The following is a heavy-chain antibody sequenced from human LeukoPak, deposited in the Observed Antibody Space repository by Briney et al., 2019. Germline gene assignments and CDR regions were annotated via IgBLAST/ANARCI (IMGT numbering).Heavy chain of an antibody. V-gene: IGHV4-61*02. D-gene: IGHD1-26*01. Sequence: PSETLSLTCTVSGGSISSGSYYWSWIRQPAGKGLEWIRRIYTSGSTNYNPSLKSRVTISVDTSKNQFSLKLSSVTAADTAVYYCARALSGSYGYDYWGQGTLVTVSS. CDR2: IYTSGST. CDR3: ARALSGSYGYDY. J-gene: IGHJ4*02. CDR1: GGSISSGSYY.